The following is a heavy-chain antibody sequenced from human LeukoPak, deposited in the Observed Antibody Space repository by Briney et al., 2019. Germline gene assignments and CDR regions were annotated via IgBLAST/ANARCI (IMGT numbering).Heavy chain of an antibody. V-gene: IGHV3-7*01. CDR3: ARGATVVTPIFDY. Sequence: GESLRLSCAASGFTFTTYWMSWVRQLPGKGLEWVANINQDGTEKYYVDSVKGRFTISRDNSKNTLYLQMGSLRAEDMAVYYCARGATVVTPIFDYWGQGTLVTVSS. CDR1: GFTFTTYW. J-gene: IGHJ4*02. CDR2: INQDGTEK. D-gene: IGHD4-23*01.